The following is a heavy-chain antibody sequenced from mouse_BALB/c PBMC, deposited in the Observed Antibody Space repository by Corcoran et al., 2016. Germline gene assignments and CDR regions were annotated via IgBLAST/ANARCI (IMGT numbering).Heavy chain of an antibody. CDR2: IDPANGNT. V-gene: IGHV14-3*02. Sequence: EVQLQQSGAELVKPGASVKLSCTASGFNIKDTYMHWVKQRPEQGLEWIGRIDPANGNTKYDPKFQGKATITADTSSNTAYLQLSSLTSEDTAVYYCARGGLRRGYYAIDYWGQGTSVTVSS. CDR1: GFNIKDTY. CDR3: ARGGLRRGYYAIDY. J-gene: IGHJ4*01. D-gene: IGHD3-1*01.